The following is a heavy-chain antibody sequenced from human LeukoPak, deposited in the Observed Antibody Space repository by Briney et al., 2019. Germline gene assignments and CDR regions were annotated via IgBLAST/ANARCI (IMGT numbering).Heavy chain of an antibody. J-gene: IGHJ3*02. Sequence: SVKVSCKASGGTFSSYTISWVRQAPGQGLEWMGRIIPIFGTANYAQKFQGRVTITTDESTSTAYMELSSLRSEDTAVYHCASPIKGSTYYDFWSGYDAFDIWGQGTMVTVSS. V-gene: IGHV1-69*05. CDR3: ASPIKGSTYYDFWSGYDAFDI. CDR1: GGTFSSYT. D-gene: IGHD3-3*01. CDR2: IIPIFGTA.